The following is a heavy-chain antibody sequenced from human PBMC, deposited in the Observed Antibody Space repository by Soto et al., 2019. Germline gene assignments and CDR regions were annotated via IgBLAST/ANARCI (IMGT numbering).Heavy chain of an antibody. CDR1: GFAISRGYC. CDR3: AREKVGTTFFDN. J-gene: IGHJ4*02. CDR2: IYPSVSS. Sequence: LSLTCSVSGFAISRGYCWSWVRQPPGKGLEWIGSIYPSVSSYHNPSLATRLRLSIDTSKNQFTLNLTSVTAADTALYFCAREKVGTTFFDNWGQGIQVTVSS. D-gene: IGHD1-1*01. V-gene: IGHV4-38-2*02.